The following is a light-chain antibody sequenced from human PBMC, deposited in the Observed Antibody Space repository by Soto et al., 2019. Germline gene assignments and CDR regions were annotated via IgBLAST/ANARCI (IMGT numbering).Light chain of an antibody. CDR1: SSDVGGYNY. Sequence: QSVRTQPASVSGAPGQGITISCTGTSSDVGGYNYVSWYQQHPGKAPKLMIYDVSNRPSGVSNRFSGSKSGNTASLTISGLQAEDEADYYCSSYTSSSTRVFGTGTKVTVL. CDR2: DVS. V-gene: IGLV2-14*01. J-gene: IGLJ1*01. CDR3: SSYTSSSTRV.